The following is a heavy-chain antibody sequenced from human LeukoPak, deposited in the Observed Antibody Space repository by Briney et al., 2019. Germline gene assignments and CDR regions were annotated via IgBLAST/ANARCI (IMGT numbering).Heavy chain of an antibody. CDR2: IYYSGST. V-gene: IGHV4-59*08. CDR3: ARHRDILTDYRWFDP. CDR1: GVSISSYY. J-gene: IGHJ5*02. Sequence: PSETLSLTCTVSGVSISSYYWSWIRQPPGKGLEWIGYIYYSGSTNYNPSLKSRVTISVDTSKNQFSLKLSSVTAADTAVYYCARHRDILTDYRWFDPWGQGTLVTVSS. D-gene: IGHD3-9*01.